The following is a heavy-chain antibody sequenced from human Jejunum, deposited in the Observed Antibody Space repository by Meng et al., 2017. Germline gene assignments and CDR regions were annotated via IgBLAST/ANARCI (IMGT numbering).Heavy chain of an antibody. CDR1: GFSFSDQY. Sequence: QVPRVESGGGLVKPGGSLRLSCAAFGFSFSDQYMSWIRQAPGKGLEWVSHISSGSGVYYADSVKGRFTISRDNAKNSLYLQMDSLRADDTAVYYCARVRTGRLLVDHWGQGTLVTVSS. CDR3: ARVRTGRLLVDH. J-gene: IGHJ4*02. V-gene: IGHV3-11*01. D-gene: IGHD1-14*01. CDR2: ISSGSGV.